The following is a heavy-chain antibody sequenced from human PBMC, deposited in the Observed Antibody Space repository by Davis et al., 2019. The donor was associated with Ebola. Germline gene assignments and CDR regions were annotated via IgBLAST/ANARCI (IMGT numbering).Heavy chain of an antibody. V-gene: IGHV3-30*18. CDR2: ISYDGSNK. Sequence: GESLKISCAASGFTFSSYGMHWVRQAPGKGLEWVAVISYDGSNKYYADSVKGRFTISRDNSKNTLYLQMNSLRAEDTAVYYCAKVGTGYSSGWYLYYFDYWGQGTLVTVSS. CDR1: GFTFSSYG. D-gene: IGHD6-19*01. CDR3: AKVGTGYSSGWYLYYFDY. J-gene: IGHJ4*02.